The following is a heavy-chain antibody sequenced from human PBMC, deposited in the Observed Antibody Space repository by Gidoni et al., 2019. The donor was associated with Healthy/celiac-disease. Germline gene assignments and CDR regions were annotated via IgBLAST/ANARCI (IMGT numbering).Heavy chain of an antibody. CDR3: ARGRFLEWLLSD. CDR1: GYPFPGDY. CDR2: INPNSGGT. J-gene: IGHJ4*02. V-gene: IGHV1-2*02. Sequence: QVQLVQSGAEGKKPGASVKVSCKASGYPFPGDYMHWVRQAPGQGLEWMGWINPNSGGTNYAQKFKGRVTMTRDTSISTAYMELSRLRSDDTAVYYCARGRFLEWLLSDWGQGTLVTVSS. D-gene: IGHD3-3*01.